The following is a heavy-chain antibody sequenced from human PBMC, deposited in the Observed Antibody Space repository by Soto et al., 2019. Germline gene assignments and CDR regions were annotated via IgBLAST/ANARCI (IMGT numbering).Heavy chain of an antibody. CDR1: GFTFTSFY. V-gene: IGHV1-46*01. D-gene: IGHD2-21*01. CDR3: AQDRGWGVVSPSHDY. J-gene: IGHJ4*02. Sequence: QVQLVQSGAEVKKPGASVKVSCKASGFTFTSFYMHWVRQAPGQGLEWMGIINPSGGSTTYAQKFQGRVTMTRDTSTSTVYMELSSLRSEDTALYFCAQDRGWGVVSPSHDYWGQGTLVTVSS. CDR2: INPSGGST.